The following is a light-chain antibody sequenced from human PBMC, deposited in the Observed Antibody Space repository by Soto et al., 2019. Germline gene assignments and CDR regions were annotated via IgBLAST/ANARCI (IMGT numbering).Light chain of an antibody. CDR2: GAS. Sequence: EIVMTQSPATLSVSPGERASLSCRASQSVGSNLAWYQQTAGQAPRLLIYGASTRATGIPARFSGSGSGTWFTLTISSLQSEDFAVYSCQQYTNWPYTFGQGTKLEIK. V-gene: IGKV3-15*01. J-gene: IGKJ2*01. CDR1: QSVGSN. CDR3: QQYTNWPYT.